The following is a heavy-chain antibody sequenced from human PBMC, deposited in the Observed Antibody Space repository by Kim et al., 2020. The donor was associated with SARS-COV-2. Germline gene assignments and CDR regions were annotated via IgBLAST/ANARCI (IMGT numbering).Heavy chain of an antibody. Sequence: AVSVKSRITITPDTSKNQFSLQLNSVTPEDTAVYYCARGGRYYYYYGMDVWGQGTTVTVSS. CDR3: ARGGRYYYYYGMDV. V-gene: IGHV6-1*01. J-gene: IGHJ6*02.